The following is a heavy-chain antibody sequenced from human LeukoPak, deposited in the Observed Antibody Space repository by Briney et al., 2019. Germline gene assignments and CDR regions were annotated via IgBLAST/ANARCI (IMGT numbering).Heavy chain of an antibody. Sequence: ASVKVSCKASGYTFTSYGISWVRQAPGQGLEWMGWISAYNANTNYAQKLQGRVTMTTDTSTSTAYMELRSLRSDDTAVYYCARGWYYYDSSGYYTDAAWFDPWGQGTLVTVSS. CDR3: ARGWYYYDSSGYYTDAAWFDP. D-gene: IGHD3-22*01. V-gene: IGHV1-18*01. CDR2: ISAYNANT. J-gene: IGHJ5*02. CDR1: GYTFTSYG.